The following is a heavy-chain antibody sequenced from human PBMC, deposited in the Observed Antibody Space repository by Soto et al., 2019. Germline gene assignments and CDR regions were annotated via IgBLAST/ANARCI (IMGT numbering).Heavy chain of an antibody. J-gene: IGHJ3*02. CDR2: IYYSGST. CDR1: DGSINSYY. CDR3: AIGGAMIVVVHI. D-gene: IGHD3-22*01. Sequence: PTENLSLTCTVYDGSINSYYWSCIRQPPGKGLEWIGYIYYSGSTNYNPSLKSRVTISVDTSKNQFSLKLSSVTAADTAVYYCAIGGAMIVVVHIRGPGTMGT. V-gene: IGHV4-59*01.